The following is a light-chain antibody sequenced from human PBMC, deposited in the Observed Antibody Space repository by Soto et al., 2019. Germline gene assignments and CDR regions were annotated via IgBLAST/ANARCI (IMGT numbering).Light chain of an antibody. CDR3: SSYTSSSTYV. J-gene: IGLJ1*01. CDR1: SSDVGGYNY. V-gene: IGLV2-14*01. Sequence: QSVLTQPASVSGSPGQSITISCTGTSSDVGGYNYVSWYQQHPGKVPKLMIYEVSNRPSGVSNRFSGSKSGNTASLTISGLQAEDEAAYYCSSYTSSSTYVFGTGTKVTFL. CDR2: EVS.